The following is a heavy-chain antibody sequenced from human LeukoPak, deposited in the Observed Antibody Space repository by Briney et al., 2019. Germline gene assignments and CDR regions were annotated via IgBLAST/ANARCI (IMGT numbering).Heavy chain of an antibody. CDR3: ARLSLSDYYDFWSGPFDY. V-gene: IGHV5-51*01. J-gene: IGHJ4*02. CDR1: GYSFTSYW. Sequence: GESLKISCKGFGYSFTSYWIGWVRQMPGKGLEWMGIIYPGDSDTRYSPSFQGQVTISADKSISTAYLQWSSLKASDTAMYYCARLSLSDYYDFWSGPFDYWGQGTLVTVSS. D-gene: IGHD3-3*01. CDR2: IYPGDSDT.